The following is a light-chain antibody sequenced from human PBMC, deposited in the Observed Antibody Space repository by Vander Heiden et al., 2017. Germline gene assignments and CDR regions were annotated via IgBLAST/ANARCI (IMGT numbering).Light chain of an antibody. CDR1: QDISNY. Sequence: DIQMTQSPSSLSASVGDRVTITCQASQDISNYLNWYQQKPGKAPKPLIDDASNLETGVPSRFSGSGSGTDFTFTISSLQPEDIATYYCQQYDNLPWTFGQGTKVEIK. CDR3: QQYDNLPWT. V-gene: IGKV1-33*01. CDR2: DAS. J-gene: IGKJ1*01.